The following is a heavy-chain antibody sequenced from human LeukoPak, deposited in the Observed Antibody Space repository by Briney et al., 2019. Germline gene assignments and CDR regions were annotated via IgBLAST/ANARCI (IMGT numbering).Heavy chain of an antibody. Sequence: PSETLSLTCTVSGGSITYYYLSWIRQPPGKGLEWIWYIYYSGNTNYNPSLKSRVTISVDTSKNQLSLNLISLTSADTALYYCARGGSQYDVFNIGGEATMVTVSS. CDR1: GGSITYYY. J-gene: IGHJ3*02. D-gene: IGHD1-26*01. CDR2: IYYSGNT. V-gene: IGHV4-59*01. CDR3: ARGGSQYDVFNI.